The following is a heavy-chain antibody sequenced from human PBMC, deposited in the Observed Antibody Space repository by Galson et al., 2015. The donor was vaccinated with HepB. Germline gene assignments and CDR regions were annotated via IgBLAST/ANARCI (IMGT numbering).Heavy chain of an antibody. CDR2: VYYSGTT. J-gene: IGHJ4*02. Sequence: LRLSCAASGFTFSSYSMNWVRQAPGKGLEWIGSVYYSGTTYYHPSFKSRVTISIDMSKNQFSLKLSSVTAADTALYYCARHSHSGAHQPWGRGTLVTVSS. CDR1: GFTFSSYSMN. V-gene: IGHV4-39*01. CDR3: ARHSHSGAHQP. D-gene: IGHD3-10*01.